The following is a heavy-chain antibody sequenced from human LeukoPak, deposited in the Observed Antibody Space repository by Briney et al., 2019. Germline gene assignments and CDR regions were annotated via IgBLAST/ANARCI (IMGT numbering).Heavy chain of an antibody. D-gene: IGHD6-13*01. V-gene: IGHV4-4*02. Sequence: SETLSRTGAGSSDSISNNNWGRRVRGPPGKGPGWIGEIHHSGNSNYSSALKSRVPISVDKSKNQFPLKLTSVTAADPAVYYCARGVGNIAGAYWGQGILVIVSS. CDR3: ARGVGNIAGAY. CDR2: IHHSGNS. J-gene: IGHJ4*02. CDR1: SDSISNNNW.